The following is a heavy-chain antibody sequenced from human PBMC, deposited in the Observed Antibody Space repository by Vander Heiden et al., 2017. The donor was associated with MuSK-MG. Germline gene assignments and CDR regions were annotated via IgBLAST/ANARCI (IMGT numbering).Heavy chain of an antibody. CDR2: IRRKVHGGTK. Sequence: EVQVVESGGGLVQPGRSLSLSCTASEFSFGDYAMSWFRQAPGKGLGWVGFIRRKVHGGTKEYAAAVKGRFTISRDDSKSIAYLQMNSMKTEDTAVYYCTRGCSGGSCYFDYWGQGTLVTVSS. V-gene: IGHV3-49*03. J-gene: IGHJ4*02. CDR3: TRGCSGGSCYFDY. D-gene: IGHD2-15*01. CDR1: EFSFGDYA.